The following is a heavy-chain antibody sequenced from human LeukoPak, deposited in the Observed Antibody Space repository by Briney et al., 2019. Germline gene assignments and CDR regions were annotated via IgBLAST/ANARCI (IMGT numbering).Heavy chain of an antibody. Sequence: GGSLRLSCAASGFIFSSYGMHWVRQAPGKGLEWVAVIWYDGNSKYYADSVKGRFTISRDNSKNTLYLQMNSLRAEDTAVYYCARDVTVAAETFDYWGQGTLVTVSS. CDR2: IWYDGNSK. CDR1: GFIFSSYG. D-gene: IGHD6-19*01. J-gene: IGHJ4*02. V-gene: IGHV3-33*01. CDR3: ARDVTVAAETFDY.